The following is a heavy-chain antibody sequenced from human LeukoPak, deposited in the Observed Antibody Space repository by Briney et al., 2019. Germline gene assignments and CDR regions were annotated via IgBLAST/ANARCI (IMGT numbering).Heavy chain of an antibody. J-gene: IGHJ4*02. CDR3: TTRSGFITMVRGVFGY. Sequence: GGSLRLSCAASGFTFSNAWMSWVRQAPGKGLEWVGRIKSKTDGGTTDYAAPVKGRFTISRGDSKNTLYLQMNSLKTEDTAVYYCTTRSGFITMVRGVFGYWGQGTLVTVSS. D-gene: IGHD3-10*01. CDR2: IKSKTDGGTT. V-gene: IGHV3-15*01. CDR1: GFTFSNAW.